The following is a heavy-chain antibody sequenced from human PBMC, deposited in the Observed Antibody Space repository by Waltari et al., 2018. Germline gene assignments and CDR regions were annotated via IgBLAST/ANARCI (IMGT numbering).Heavy chain of an antibody. Sequence: QVQLVESGGGVVQPGGSLRLSCAASGFTFSSYDMHWVRQAPGKGLEWVAFIRYDGSNKYYADSVKGRFTISRDNSKNTLYLQMNSLRAEDTAVYYCAKEWGYDEFDYWGQGTLVTVSS. CDR1: GFTFSSYD. J-gene: IGHJ4*02. V-gene: IGHV3-30*02. D-gene: IGHD5-12*01. CDR3: AKEWGYDEFDY. CDR2: IRYDGSNK.